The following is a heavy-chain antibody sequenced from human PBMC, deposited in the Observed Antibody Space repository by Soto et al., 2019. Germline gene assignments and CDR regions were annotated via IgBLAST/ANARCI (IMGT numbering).Heavy chain of an antibody. D-gene: IGHD6-13*01. V-gene: IGHV4-59*01. CDR2: IYYSGST. CDR3: ARGTPQIAAHDY. Sequence: SETLSLTCTVSGGSISSYYGSWIRQPPGKGLEWIGYIYYSGSTNYNPSLKSRVTISVDTSKNQFSLKLSSVTAADTAVYYCARGTPQIAAHDYWGQGTLVTVSS. J-gene: IGHJ4*02. CDR1: GGSISSYY.